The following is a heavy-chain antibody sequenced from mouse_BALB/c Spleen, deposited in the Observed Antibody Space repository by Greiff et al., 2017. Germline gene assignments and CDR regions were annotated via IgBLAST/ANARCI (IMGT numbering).Heavy chain of an antibody. D-gene: IGHD2-3*01. Sequence: EVQRVESGTVLARPGASVKMSCKASGYSFTSYWMHWVKQRPGQGLEWIGAIYPGNSDTSYNQKFKGKAKLTAVTSASTAYMELSSLTNEDSAVYYCTRWLLRGDAMDYWGQGTSVTVSS. CDR2: IYPGNSDT. CDR3: TRWLLRGDAMDY. J-gene: IGHJ4*01. CDR1: GYSFTSYW. V-gene: IGHV1-5*01.